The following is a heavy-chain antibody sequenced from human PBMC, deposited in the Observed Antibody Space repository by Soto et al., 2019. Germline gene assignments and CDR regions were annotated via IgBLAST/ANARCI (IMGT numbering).Heavy chain of an antibody. CDR3: TTAETHYYYYYMDV. J-gene: IGHJ6*03. V-gene: IGHV3-15*01. Sequence: EVQLVESGGGLVKPGGSLRLSCAASRFTFSNAWMSWVRQAPGKGLEWVGRIKSKTDGGTTDYAAPVKGRFTISRDDSKNTLYLQMNSLKTEDTAVYYCTTAETHYYYYYMDVWGKGTTVTVSS. CDR1: RFTFSNAW. CDR2: IKSKTDGGTT.